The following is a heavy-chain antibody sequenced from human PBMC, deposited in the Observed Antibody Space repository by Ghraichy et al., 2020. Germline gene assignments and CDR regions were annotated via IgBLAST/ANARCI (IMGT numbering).Heavy chain of an antibody. J-gene: IGHJ3*02. Sequence: ASVKVSCKVSGYTLTELSMHCVRQAPGKGLEWMGGFDPEDGETIYAQKFQGRVTMTEDTSTDTAYMELSSLRSEDTAVYYCATSKWELYGGHDAFDIWGQGTMVTVSS. CDR3: ATSKWELYGGHDAFDI. D-gene: IGHD1-26*01. CDR1: GYTLTELS. V-gene: IGHV1-24*01. CDR2: FDPEDGET.